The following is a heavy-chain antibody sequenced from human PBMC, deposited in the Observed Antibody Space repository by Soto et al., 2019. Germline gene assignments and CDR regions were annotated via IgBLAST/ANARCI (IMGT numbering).Heavy chain of an antibody. CDR3: AKNYDILTGYRMDV. Sequence: ASVKVSCKASGGTFSSYAISWVRQAPGQGLEWMGGIIPIFGTANYAQKFQGRVTITADESTSTAYMELSSLRSEDTAVYYCAKNYDILTGYRMDVWGQGTTVTVSS. J-gene: IGHJ6*02. D-gene: IGHD3-9*01. CDR2: IIPIFGTA. CDR1: GGTFSSYA. V-gene: IGHV1-69*13.